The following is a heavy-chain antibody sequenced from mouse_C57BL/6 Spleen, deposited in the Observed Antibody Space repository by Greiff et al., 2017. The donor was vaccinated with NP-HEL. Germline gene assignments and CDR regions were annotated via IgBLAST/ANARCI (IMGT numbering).Heavy chain of an antibody. J-gene: IGHJ4*01. CDR3: ARIGDGNYLFYAMDY. V-gene: IGHV1-52*01. D-gene: IGHD2-1*01. Sequence: QVQLQQPGAELVRPGSSVKLSCKASGYTFTSYWMHWVKQRPIQGLECIGNIDPSDSETHYNQKFKDKATLTVDKSSSTAYMQLSSLTSEDSAVYYCARIGDGNYLFYAMDYWGQGTSVTVSS. CDR2: IDPSDSET. CDR1: GYTFTSYW.